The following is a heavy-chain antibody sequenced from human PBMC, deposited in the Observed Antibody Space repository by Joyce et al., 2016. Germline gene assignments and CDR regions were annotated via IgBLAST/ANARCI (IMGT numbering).Heavy chain of an antibody. D-gene: IGHD4-17*01. Sequence: VLLVESGGGLVKPGGSLRLSCAASGFTFSNTCMTGVRQAPGKGLEWVGRIKSKTDGGTTDYAAPVKGRFTISRDDSKKTLYLQMHGLKPEDTAVYYCSTNTVLGDAFDIWGQGTMVSVSS. J-gene: IGHJ3*02. CDR1: GFTFSNTC. CDR2: IKSKTDGGTT. CDR3: STNTVLGDAFDI. V-gene: IGHV3-15*01.